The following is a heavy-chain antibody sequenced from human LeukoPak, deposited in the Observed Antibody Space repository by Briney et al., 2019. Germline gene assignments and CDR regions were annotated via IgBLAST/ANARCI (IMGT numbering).Heavy chain of an antibody. V-gene: IGHV3-15*01. CDR1: GFTFSNAW. CDR2: IRPKIEGGTA. Sequence: PGGSLRLSCAASGFTFSNAWMNWVRQRPGKGLEWVGRIRPKIEGGTADYAAPVKGRFIISRDDSKNTLYLQMNSLKIEDTAMYYCTHYSSGWYLGQGTLVTVSS. CDR3: THYSSGWY. J-gene: IGHJ4*02. D-gene: IGHD6-19*01.